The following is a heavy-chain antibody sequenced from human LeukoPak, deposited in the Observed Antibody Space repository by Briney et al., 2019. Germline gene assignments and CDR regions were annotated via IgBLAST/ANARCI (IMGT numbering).Heavy chain of an antibody. CDR2: INPNSGGT. V-gene: IGHV1-2*02. CDR1: GYTFTGYY. CDR3: ARGADLSSGWTHYYYYYYMDV. J-gene: IGHJ6*03. D-gene: IGHD6-19*01. Sequence: ASVKVSCKASGYTFTGYYMHWVRQAPGQGLEWMGWINPNSGGTNYAQKFQGRVTMTRDTSISTAYMELSRLRSDDTAVYYCARGADLSSGWTHYYYYYYMDVWGKGTTVTISS.